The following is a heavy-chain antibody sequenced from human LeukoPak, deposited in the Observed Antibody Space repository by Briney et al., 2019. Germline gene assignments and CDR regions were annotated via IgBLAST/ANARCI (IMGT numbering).Heavy chain of an antibody. CDR2: IYYSGST. CDR1: GGSISSSDSY. V-gene: IGHV4-39*07. Sequence: SETLSLTCTVSGGSISSSDSYWAWIRQPPGKGLEWIGSIYYSGSTYYNSSLKSRVTISVDTSKNQFSLKLSSVTAADTAVYSCARGLGYSSGSFDYWGQGTLVTVSS. D-gene: IGHD6-19*01. CDR3: ARGLGYSSGSFDY. J-gene: IGHJ4*02.